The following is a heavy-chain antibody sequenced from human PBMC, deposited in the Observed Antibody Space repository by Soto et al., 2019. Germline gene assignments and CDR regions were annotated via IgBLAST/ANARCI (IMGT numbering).Heavy chain of an antibody. Sequence: QVQLVQSGAEVKKPGASVKVSCKASGYTFTSYGISWVRQAPGQGLEWMGWISAYNGNTNHAQKLQGRVTMHPDPSTSTAYMELRSLRSDDTAVYYCARDVYCTHGVCYYGMDVWGQGTTVTASS. V-gene: IGHV1-18*01. J-gene: IGHJ6*02. CDR1: GYTFTSYG. CDR3: ARDVYCTHGVCYYGMDV. D-gene: IGHD2-8*01. CDR2: ISAYNGNT.